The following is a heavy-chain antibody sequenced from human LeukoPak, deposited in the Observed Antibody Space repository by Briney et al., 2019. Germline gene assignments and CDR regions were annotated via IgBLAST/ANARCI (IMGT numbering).Heavy chain of an antibody. D-gene: IGHD2-8*01. V-gene: IGHV1-69*13. CDR1: GGTFSSYA. Sequence: ASVKVSCTASGGTFSSYAISWVRQAPGQGLEWMGGIIPIFGTANYAQKFQGRVTITADESTSTAYMELSSLRSEDTAVYYCARGGRMTYLKTTLDYWGQGTLVTVSS. CDR3: ARGGRMTYLKTTLDY. CDR2: IIPIFGTA. J-gene: IGHJ4*02.